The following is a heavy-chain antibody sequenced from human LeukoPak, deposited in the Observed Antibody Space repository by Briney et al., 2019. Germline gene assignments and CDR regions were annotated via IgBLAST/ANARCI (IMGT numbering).Heavy chain of an antibody. CDR3: AKGGDFWSGPHDAFDI. CDR1: GFTFSSYA. Sequence: GGSLRLSCAASGFTFSSYAMSWVRQAPGKGLEWVSAISGSGGSTYYADSVKGRFTISRDNSKNTLYLQMNSLRAEDTAVYYCAKGGDFWSGPHDAFDIWGQGTMVTVSS. V-gene: IGHV3-23*01. CDR2: ISGSGGST. D-gene: IGHD3-3*01. J-gene: IGHJ3*02.